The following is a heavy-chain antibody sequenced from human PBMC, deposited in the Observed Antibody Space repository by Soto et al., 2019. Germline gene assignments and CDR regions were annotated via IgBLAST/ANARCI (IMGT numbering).Heavy chain of an antibody. Sequence: PGGSLRLSCAASGFTFSSYGMHWVRQAPGKGLEWVAVIWYDGSNKYYADSVKGRFTISRDNSKNTLYLQMNSLRAEDTAVYYCARGRPISYSSSWYEPDYWXQXTLVTVSS. CDR3: ARGRPISYSSSWYEPDY. D-gene: IGHD6-13*01. CDR1: GFTFSSYG. CDR2: IWYDGSNK. V-gene: IGHV3-33*01. J-gene: IGHJ4*02.